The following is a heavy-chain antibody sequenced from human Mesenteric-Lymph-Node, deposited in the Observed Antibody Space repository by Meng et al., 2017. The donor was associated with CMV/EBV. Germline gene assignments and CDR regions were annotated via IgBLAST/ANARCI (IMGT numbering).Heavy chain of an antibody. D-gene: IGHD3-3*01. CDR2: IIPIFGIA. Sequence: SVKVSCKASGGTFSSYAISWVRQAPGQGLEWMGGIIPIFGIANYAQKFQGRVTITADKSTSTAYMELSSLRSEDTAVYYCARGAIFGVVINYYGMDVWGQGTTVTVSS. CDR1: GGTFSSYA. V-gene: IGHV1-69*10. J-gene: IGHJ6*02. CDR3: ARGAIFGVVINYYGMDV.